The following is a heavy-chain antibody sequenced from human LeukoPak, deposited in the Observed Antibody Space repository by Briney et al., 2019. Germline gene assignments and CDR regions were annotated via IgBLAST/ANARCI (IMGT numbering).Heavy chain of an antibody. J-gene: IGHJ6*03. CDR2: ITSSSSYI. CDR1: GFTFTSYN. CDR3: ARDPYSGNYGAYYYYYMDV. Sequence: GGSLRLSCAASGFTFTSYNMNWVRQAPGKGLEWVSSITSSSSYIYYADSVKSRFTISRDNAKNSLYLQMDSLRVEDTAEYYCARDPYSGNYGAYYYYYMDVWGKGTTVTVSS. V-gene: IGHV3-21*06. D-gene: IGHD1-26*01.